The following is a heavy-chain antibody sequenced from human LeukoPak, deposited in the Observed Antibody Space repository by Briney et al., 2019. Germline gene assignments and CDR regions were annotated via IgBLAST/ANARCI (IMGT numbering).Heavy chain of an antibody. CDR2: IYYSGST. Sequence: PSETLSLTCTVSGGSISSYYWSWIRQPPGQGLEWIGCIYYSGSTNYNPSLKSRVTISVDTSKNQFSLKLSSVTAADTAVYYCAKSSPKYDSSGYGAFDIWGQGTMVTVSS. CDR1: GGSISSYY. D-gene: IGHD3-22*01. V-gene: IGHV4-59*01. J-gene: IGHJ3*02. CDR3: AKSSPKYDSSGYGAFDI.